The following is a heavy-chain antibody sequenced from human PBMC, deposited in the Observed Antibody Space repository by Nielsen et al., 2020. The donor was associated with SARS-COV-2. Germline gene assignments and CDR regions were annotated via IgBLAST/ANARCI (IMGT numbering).Heavy chain of an antibody. CDR1: GGSFSGYY. V-gene: IGHV4-34*01. CDR2: INHSGST. Sequence: ETLSLTCAVYGGSFSGYYWSWIRQPPGKGLEWIGEINHSGSTNYNPSLKSRVTISVDTSKNQFSLKLSSVTAADTAVYYCVRERIYCTNGVCPRYGMDVWGQGTTVTVSS. CDR3: VRERIYCTNGVCPRYGMDV. D-gene: IGHD2-8*01. J-gene: IGHJ6*02.